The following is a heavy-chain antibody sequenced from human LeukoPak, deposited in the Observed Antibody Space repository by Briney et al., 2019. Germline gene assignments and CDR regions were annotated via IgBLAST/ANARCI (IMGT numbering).Heavy chain of an antibody. CDR2: IHTSGST. CDR3: ARVAVVAATTPDAFDI. J-gene: IGHJ3*02. CDR1: GGSISSYY. V-gene: IGHV4-4*07. D-gene: IGHD2-15*01. Sequence: PSETLSLTCTFSGGSISSYYWSWIRQPAGKGLEWIGRIHTSGSTNYNPSLKSRVTMSVDTSKNHFSLKLSSVTAADTAVYYCARVAVVAATTPDAFDIWGQGTMVTVSS.